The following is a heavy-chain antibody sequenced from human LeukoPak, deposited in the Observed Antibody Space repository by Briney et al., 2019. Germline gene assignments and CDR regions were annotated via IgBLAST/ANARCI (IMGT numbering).Heavy chain of an antibody. CDR1: GGSISSSNW. Sequence: SETLSLTCAVSGGSISSSNWWSWVRQPPGKGLEWIGEIYHSGSTNYNPSLKSRVTISVDKSKNQFSLKLSSVTAADTAVYYCARDLDSSGYYLDYWGQGTLVTVSS. D-gene: IGHD3-22*01. CDR3: ARDLDSSGYYLDY. CDR2: IYHSGST. J-gene: IGHJ4*02. V-gene: IGHV4-4*02.